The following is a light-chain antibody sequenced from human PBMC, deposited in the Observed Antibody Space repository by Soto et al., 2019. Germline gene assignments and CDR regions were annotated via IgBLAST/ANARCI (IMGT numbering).Light chain of an antibody. CDR3: HQSYDIPT. CDR2: AAS. Sequence: DIQMTQSPSSLSASVGDRVTITCRASQSISSDLNWYQQKPGKAPKLLIYAASSLQSGVPSRFSGSGSGTDFTLTVSSLQPEDFATYYCHQSYDIPTFGQGTRLEIK. V-gene: IGKV1-39*01. CDR1: QSISSD. J-gene: IGKJ5*01.